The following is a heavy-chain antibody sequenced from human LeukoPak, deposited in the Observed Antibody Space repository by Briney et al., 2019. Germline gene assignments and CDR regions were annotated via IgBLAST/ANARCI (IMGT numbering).Heavy chain of an antibody. V-gene: IGHV1-69*05. CDR3: ARDPTIWVGATHYYYMDV. CDR2: IIPIFGTA. D-gene: IGHD1-26*01. CDR1: GGTFSSYA. Sequence: SVKVSCKASGGTFSSYAISWVRQAPGQGLEWMGGIIPIFGTANYAQKFQGRVTITTDESTSTAYMELSSLRSEDTAVYYCARDPTIWVGATHYYYMDVWGKGTTVTVSS. J-gene: IGHJ6*03.